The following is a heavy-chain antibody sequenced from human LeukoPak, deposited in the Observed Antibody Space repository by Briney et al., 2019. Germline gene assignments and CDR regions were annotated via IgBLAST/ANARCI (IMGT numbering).Heavy chain of an antibody. CDR3: ASIVGATRWSQYDY. D-gene: IGHD1-26*01. J-gene: IGHJ4*02. CDR2: ISGSGGST. CDR1: GFTFSSYA. V-gene: IGHV3-23*01. Sequence: GGSLRLSCAASGFTFSSYAMSWVRQAPGKGLEWVSAISGSGGSTYYADSVKGRFTISRDNSKNTLYLQMNSLRAEDTAVYYCASIVGATRWSQYDYWGQGTLVTVTS.